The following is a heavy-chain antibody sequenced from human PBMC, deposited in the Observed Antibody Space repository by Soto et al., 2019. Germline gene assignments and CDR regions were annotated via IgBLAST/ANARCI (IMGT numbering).Heavy chain of an antibody. V-gene: IGHV4-30-2*01. D-gene: IGHD2-15*01. Sequence: SETLSLTCAVSGGSISSGGYSWSWIRQRQGKGLEWIGNIYHSGSTYYNPSIKSRVTISVDRYKNQFCLKLSSVPAPAPALYYFARAFSLNCFDLWGQGTLVTVSS. CDR1: GGSISSGGYS. J-gene: IGHJ5*02. CDR2: IYHSGST. CDR3: ARAFSLNCFDL.